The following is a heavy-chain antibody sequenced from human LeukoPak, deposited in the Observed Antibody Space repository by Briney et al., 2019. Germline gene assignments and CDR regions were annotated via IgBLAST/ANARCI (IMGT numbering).Heavy chain of an antibody. J-gene: IGHJ5*02. V-gene: IGHV4-39*01. D-gene: IGHD3-10*01. CDR1: GDSISSSIYY. Sequence: PSETLSLTCTVSGDSISSSIYYWGWIRQPPGKGPEWIGCIYYNGYTYYTSSLKSRVTIFVDTSKNQFSLKLISVTAADTAVYYCARQGGDTMVRGVGRDWFDPWGQGTLVTVSS. CDR3: ARQGGDTMVRGVGRDWFDP. CDR2: IYYNGYT.